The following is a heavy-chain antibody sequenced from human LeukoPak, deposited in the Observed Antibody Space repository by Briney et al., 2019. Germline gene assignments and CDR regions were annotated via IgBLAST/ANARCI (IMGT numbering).Heavy chain of an antibody. D-gene: IGHD3-3*01. CDR1: GYSFTDYY. CDR2: INTKSVRT. CDR3: ARADFIDAGPYLIGP. Sequence: ASVRVSCKTSGYSFTDYYIHWVRQAPGHRLEWRGWINTKSVRTRSARKFHGRVTMTRDPSITTVYMDMAWLTSDDPAIYFCARADFIDAGPYLIGPWGQGTLVTVSS. J-gene: IGHJ5*02. V-gene: IGHV1-2*02.